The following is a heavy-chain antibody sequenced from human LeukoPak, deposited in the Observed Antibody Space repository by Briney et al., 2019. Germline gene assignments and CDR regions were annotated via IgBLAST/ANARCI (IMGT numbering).Heavy chain of an antibody. J-gene: IGHJ4*02. CDR1: GFTFSSYS. D-gene: IGHD3-16*02. V-gene: IGHV3-21*01. CDR3: ARVLAQYDYVWGSYRPGGYFDY. CDR2: ISSSSSYI. Sequence: PGGSLRLSCAASGFTFSSYSMNWVRQAPGKGLEWVSSISSSSSYIYYADSVKGRFTISRDNAKNSLYLQMNSLRAEDTAVYYCARVLAQYDYVWGSYRPGGYFDYWGQGTLVTVSS.